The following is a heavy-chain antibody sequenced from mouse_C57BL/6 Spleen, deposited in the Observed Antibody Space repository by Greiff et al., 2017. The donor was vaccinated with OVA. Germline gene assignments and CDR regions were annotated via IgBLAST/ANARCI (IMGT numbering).Heavy chain of an antibody. V-gene: IGHV5-4*01. D-gene: IGHD2-1*01. J-gene: IGHJ3*01. CDR1: GFTFSSYA. CDR3: ARERNGNFLAY. Sequence: DVMLVESGGGLVKPGGSLKLSCAASGFTFSSYAMSWVRQTPEKRLEWVATISDGGSYTYYPDNVKGRFTISRDNAKNNLYLQMSHLKSEDTAMYYCARERNGNFLAYWGQGTLVTVSA. CDR2: ISDGGSYT.